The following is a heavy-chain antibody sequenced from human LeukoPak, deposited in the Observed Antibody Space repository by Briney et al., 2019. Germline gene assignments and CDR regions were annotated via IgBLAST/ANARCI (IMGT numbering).Heavy chain of an antibody. V-gene: IGHV3-23*01. CDR2: ISGSGGST. CDR1: GFTFNSYG. CDR3: AKSGYYDSSGSQPLYYYYMDV. J-gene: IGHJ6*03. Sequence: AGGSLRLSCLASGFTFNSYGMTWVRQAPGKGLEWVSSISGSGGSTYYADSVKGQFTISRDNSKKTLYVQMDGLRAEDTAVYYCAKSGYYDSSGSQPLYYYYMDVWGKGTTVTVSS. D-gene: IGHD3-22*01.